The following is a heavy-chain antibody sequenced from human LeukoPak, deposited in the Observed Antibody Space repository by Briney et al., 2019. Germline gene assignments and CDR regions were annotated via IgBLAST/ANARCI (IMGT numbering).Heavy chain of an antibody. D-gene: IGHD3-10*01. CDR1: GFTFSSYA. J-gene: IGHJ6*03. V-gene: IGHV3-23*01. Sequence: GGSLRLSCAASGFTFSSYAMSWVRQAPGKGLEWVSAISGSGGSTYYADSVKGRFTISRDNSKNTLYLQMNSLRAEDMAVYYCAKGDYYGSGSRSYYMDVWGKGTTVTVSS. CDR2: ISGSGGST. CDR3: AKGDYYGSGSRSYYMDV.